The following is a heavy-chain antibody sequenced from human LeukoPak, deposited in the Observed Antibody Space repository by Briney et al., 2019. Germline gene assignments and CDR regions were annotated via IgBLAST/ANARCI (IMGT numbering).Heavy chain of an antibody. J-gene: IGHJ6*02. CDR3: ARDKNFWSGYYRRYYGMDV. V-gene: IGHV1-18*01. Sequence: ASVKVSCKASGYTFTSYGISWVRQAPGQGLEWMGWISAYNGNTNYAQKLQGRVTMTTDTSTSTAYMELRSLRSDDTAVYYCARDKNFWSGYYRRYYGMDVWGQGTTVTVSS. CDR1: GYTFTSYG. D-gene: IGHD3-3*01. CDR2: ISAYNGNT.